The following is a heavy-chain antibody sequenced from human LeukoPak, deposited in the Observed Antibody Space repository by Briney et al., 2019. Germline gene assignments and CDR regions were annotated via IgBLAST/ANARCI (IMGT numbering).Heavy chain of an antibody. CDR2: INHSGST. D-gene: IGHD1-26*01. V-gene: IGHV4-34*01. CDR3: ARVVVGATINYYYYGMDV. J-gene: IGHJ6*02. Sequence: SETLSLTCAVYGGSFSGYYWSWIRQPPGKGLEWIGEINHSGSTNYNPSLKGRVTISVDTSKNQFSLKLSSVTAADTAVYYCARVVVGATINYYYYGMDVWGQGTTVTVSS. CDR1: GGSFSGYY.